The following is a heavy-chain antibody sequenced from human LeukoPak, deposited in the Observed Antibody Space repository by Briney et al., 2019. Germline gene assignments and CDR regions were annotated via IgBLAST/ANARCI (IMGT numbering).Heavy chain of an antibody. CDR1: GGSISSYY. Sequence: PSETLSLTCTVSGGSISSYYWSWIRQPPGKGLEWIGDIYYSGSTNYNPSLKSRVTISVDTSKNQFSLKLSSVTAADTAVYYCARGLSAIVYWGQGTLVTVSS. D-gene: IGHD2-15*01. J-gene: IGHJ4*02. CDR2: IYYSGST. CDR3: ARGLSAIVY. V-gene: IGHV4-59*12.